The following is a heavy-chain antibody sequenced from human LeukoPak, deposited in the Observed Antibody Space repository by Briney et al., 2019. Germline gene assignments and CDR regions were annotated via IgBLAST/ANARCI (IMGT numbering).Heavy chain of an antibody. D-gene: IGHD6-13*01. Sequence: SETLSLTCTVSGGSISSYYWSWIRQPPGKGLEWIGYIYYSGSTNYSPSLKSQVTISEDTSKNQFSLKLTSVTAADTAVYYCARHSAHSSTNDAFDLWGQGTLVTVSS. CDR3: ARHSAHSSTNDAFDL. CDR1: GGSISSYY. J-gene: IGHJ3*01. CDR2: IYYSGST. V-gene: IGHV4-59*01.